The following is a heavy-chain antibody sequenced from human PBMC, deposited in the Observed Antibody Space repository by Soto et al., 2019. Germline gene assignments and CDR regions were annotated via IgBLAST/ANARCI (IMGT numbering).Heavy chain of an antibody. CDR1: GGTFSSYA. V-gene: IGHV1-69*05. CDR2: IIPIFGTA. Sequence: EASVKVSCKASGGTFSSYAISWVRQAPGQGLEWMGGIIPIFGTANYAQKFQGWVTMTRDTSISTAYMELSRLRSDDTAVYYCAREYYDFWSGRYGMDVWGQGTTVTVSS. CDR3: AREYYDFWSGRYGMDV. D-gene: IGHD3-3*01. J-gene: IGHJ6*02.